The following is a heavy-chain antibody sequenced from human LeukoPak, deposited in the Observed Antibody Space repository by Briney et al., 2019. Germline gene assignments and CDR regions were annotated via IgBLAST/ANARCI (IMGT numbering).Heavy chain of an antibody. V-gene: IGHV4-59*01. Sequence: PSETLSLTCTVSGGSISSYYWSCIRQPPGKGLEWIGYIYYSGSTNYNPSLKSRVTISVDTSKNQFSLKLSSVTAADTAVYYCARGGSGWVNIDYWGQGTLVTVSS. CDR3: ARGGSGWVNIDY. CDR2: IYYSGST. D-gene: IGHD6-19*01. J-gene: IGHJ4*02. CDR1: GGSISSYY.